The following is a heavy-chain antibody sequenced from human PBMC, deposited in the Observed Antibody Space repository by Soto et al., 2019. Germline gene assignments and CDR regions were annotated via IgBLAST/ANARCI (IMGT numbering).Heavy chain of an antibody. V-gene: IGHV4-38-2*02. CDR2: IYHSGST. D-gene: IGHD6-6*01. CDR1: GYSISSGYF. J-gene: IGHJ5*02. CDR3: ARDRGSYSSSSIVAGVWYLNWFDP. Sequence: XATLTLSCAVSGYSISSGYFWCWNRQPPGKGLEWIGSIYHSGSTYYNPSLKSRVTISVDTSKNQFSLKLSSVTAADTAVYYCARDRGSYSSSSIVAGVWYLNWFDPWGQGTLVTVSS.